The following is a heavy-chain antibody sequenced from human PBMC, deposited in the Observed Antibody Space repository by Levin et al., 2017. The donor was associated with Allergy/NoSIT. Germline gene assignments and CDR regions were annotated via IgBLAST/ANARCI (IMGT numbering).Heavy chain of an antibody. J-gene: IGHJ3*02. Sequence: GGSLRLSCAGSGFTFGSYAMSWVRQAPGRGLEWVSAIIDSGGSTYYADSVKGRFSISRDNSKNTLYLQVNSLTVEDTAVYYCAKDRAFGSGSYGISDAFDIWGQGTMVTVSS. CDR3: AKDRAFGSGSYGISDAFDI. V-gene: IGHV3-23*01. CDR2: IIDSGGST. D-gene: IGHD3-10*01. CDR1: GFTFGSYA.